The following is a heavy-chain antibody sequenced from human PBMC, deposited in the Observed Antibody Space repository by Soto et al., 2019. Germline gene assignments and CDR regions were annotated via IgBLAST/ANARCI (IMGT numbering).Heavy chain of an antibody. V-gene: IGHV3-23*01. CDR1: GFTFSSYA. CDR2: ISGSGGST. J-gene: IGHJ4*02. Sequence: EVQLLESGGGLVQPGGSLRLSCAASGFTFSSYAMRWVRQAPVKGLEWVSAISGSGGSTYYADSVKGRFTISRDNSKNTLYLQLNSLRAGDTAVYYCSRRGSGSYYDYWGQGTLVTVS. D-gene: IGHD1-26*01. CDR3: SRRGSGSYYDY.